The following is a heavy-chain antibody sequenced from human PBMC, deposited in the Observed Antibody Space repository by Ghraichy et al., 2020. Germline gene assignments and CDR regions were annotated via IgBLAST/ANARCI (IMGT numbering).Heavy chain of an antibody. CDR1: GGSIRSSSYY. CDR2: IYYSGST. Sequence: SETLSLTCTVSGGSIRSSSYYWGWIRQPPGKGLEWIGSIYYSGSTYYNPSLKSRVIISVDTSKNQFSLKLSSVTAADTAVYYCARSGRDSSGYWPPFHYWGQGTLVTVSS. CDR3: ARSGRDSSGYWPPFHY. J-gene: IGHJ4*02. V-gene: IGHV4-39*01. D-gene: IGHD3-22*01.